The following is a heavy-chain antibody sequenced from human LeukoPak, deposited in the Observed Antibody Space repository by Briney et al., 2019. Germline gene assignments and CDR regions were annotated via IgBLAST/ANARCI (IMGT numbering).Heavy chain of an antibody. D-gene: IGHD3-9*01. Sequence: PSETLSLTCAVYGGSFSGYYWSWIRQPPGKGLEWIGYIYYSGSTNYNPSLKSRVTISVDTSKNQFSLKLSSVTAADTAVYYCARSVVVSGFGFDPWGQGTLVTVSS. CDR3: ARSVVVSGFGFDP. J-gene: IGHJ5*02. CDR1: GGSFSGYY. V-gene: IGHV4-59*01. CDR2: IYYSGST.